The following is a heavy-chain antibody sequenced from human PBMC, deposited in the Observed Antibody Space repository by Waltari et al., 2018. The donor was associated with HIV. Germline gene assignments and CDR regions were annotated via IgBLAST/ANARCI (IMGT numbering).Heavy chain of an antibody. CDR3: ARDGATETVTTESFFDH. CDR1: GFTFRSYS. CDR2: IRGAGSAI. V-gene: IGHV3-48*04. Sequence: EVRLVQSGGGLVQPGGSLRLSCAASGFTFRSYSMNWVRQAPGKGLEGVESIRGAGSAIYYAESVKGRFSVSRDNIKKSLFLQMDGLRVDDTALYYCARDGATETVTTESFFDHWGNGTLVTVSS. J-gene: IGHJ4*01. D-gene: IGHD3-10*01.